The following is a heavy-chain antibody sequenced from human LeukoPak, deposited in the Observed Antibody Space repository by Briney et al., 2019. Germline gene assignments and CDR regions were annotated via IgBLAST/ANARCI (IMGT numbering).Heavy chain of an antibody. Sequence: SETLSLTCAVSGYSISSGYYWGWIRQPPGKGLEWIGSIYHSGSTYYNPSLKSRVTISVDTSKNQFSLKLSSVTAADTAVYYCARHGLWFGELSSPASKYNWFDPWGQGTLVTVSS. D-gene: IGHD3-10*01. CDR3: ARHGLWFGELSSPASKYNWFDP. V-gene: IGHV4-38-2*01. J-gene: IGHJ5*02. CDR1: GYSISSGYY. CDR2: IYHSGST.